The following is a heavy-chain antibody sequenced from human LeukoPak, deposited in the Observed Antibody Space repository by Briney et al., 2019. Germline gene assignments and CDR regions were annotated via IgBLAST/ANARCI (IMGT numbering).Heavy chain of an antibody. J-gene: IGHJ4*02. V-gene: IGHV1-2*06. Sequence: ASVKVSCKASGYTFTGYYMHWVRQAPGQGLEWMGRINPNSGGTNYAQKFQGRVTMTRDTSISTAYMELSGLRSDDTAVYHCARARNYCSGGSCYYFDYWGQGTLVTVSS. CDR2: INPNSGGT. CDR3: ARARNYCSGGSCYYFDY. D-gene: IGHD2-15*01. CDR1: GYTFTGYY.